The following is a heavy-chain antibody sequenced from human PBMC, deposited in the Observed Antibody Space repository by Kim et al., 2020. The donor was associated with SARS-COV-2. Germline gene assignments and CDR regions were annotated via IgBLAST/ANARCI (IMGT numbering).Heavy chain of an antibody. J-gene: IGHJ6*02. D-gene: IGHD6-6*01. Sequence: SLKSRVTISVDTSKNQFSLKLSSVTAADTAVYYCARDQGEQLPNYYGMDVWGQGTTVTVSS. CDR3: ARDQGEQLPNYYGMDV. V-gene: IGHV4-59*01.